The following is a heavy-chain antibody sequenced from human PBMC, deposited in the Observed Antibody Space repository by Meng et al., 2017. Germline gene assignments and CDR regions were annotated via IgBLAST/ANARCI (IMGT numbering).Heavy chain of an antibody. CDR1: GGSISSSNW. CDR2: IYHSGST. CDR3: ARGTDYGDYYFDY. Sequence: HVQLQGEGPGLVKPSGTLSLTCAVTGGSISSSNWWSWVRQPPGKGLEWIGEIYHSGSTNYNPSLKSRVTISVDKSKNQFSLKLSSVTAADTAVYYCARGTDYGDYYFDYWGQGTLVTVSS. D-gene: IGHD4-17*01. V-gene: IGHV4-4*02. J-gene: IGHJ4*02.